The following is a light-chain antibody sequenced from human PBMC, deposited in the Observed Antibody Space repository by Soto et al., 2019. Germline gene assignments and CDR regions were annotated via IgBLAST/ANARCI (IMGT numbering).Light chain of an antibody. CDR3: QQNDNTPLT. CDR2: GAS. CDR1: QSVSSSY. Sequence: EILLTQSPCTLSSSLGERATLSCQASQSVSSSYLTWYQQKPGKAPRLLIYGASSRDSGIPDRFSGSGSGTDFTLTISSLQPEDFAIYYCQQNDNTPLTFGRGTKVDIK. V-gene: IGKV3-20*01. J-gene: IGKJ4*01.